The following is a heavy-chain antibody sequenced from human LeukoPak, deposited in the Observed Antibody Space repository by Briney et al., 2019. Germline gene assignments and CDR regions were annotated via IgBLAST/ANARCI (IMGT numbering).Heavy chain of an antibody. V-gene: IGHV4-4*02. CDR3: ARDTGGRGRLDGFDI. Sequence: PSETLSLTCAVSGGSITTKNWWIWVRQPPGRGLEWIGEIYHTGSTNYHPSLKSRLTISRDKSKNQFSLKLTSVTAADTAVYYCARDTGGRGRLDGFDIWAKGQWSPSLQ. CDR1: GGSITTKNW. J-gene: IGHJ3*02. D-gene: IGHD5-24*01. CDR2: IYHTGST.